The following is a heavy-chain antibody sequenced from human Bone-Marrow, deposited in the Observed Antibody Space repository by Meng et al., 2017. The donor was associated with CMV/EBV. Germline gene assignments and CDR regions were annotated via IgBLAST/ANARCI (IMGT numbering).Heavy chain of an antibody. J-gene: IGHJ6*02. V-gene: IGHV4-61*01. CDR3: ARSYIYSYGYDWYYYYGMDV. CDR2: IYYSGST. D-gene: IGHD5-18*01. CDR1: GGSVSSGSYY. Sequence: GSLRLSCTVSGGSVSSGSYYWSWIRQPPGKGLEWIGYIYYSGSTNYNPSLKSRVTISVDTPKNQFSLKLSSVTAADTAVYYCARSYIYSYGYDWYYYYGMDVWGQGTTVTVSS.